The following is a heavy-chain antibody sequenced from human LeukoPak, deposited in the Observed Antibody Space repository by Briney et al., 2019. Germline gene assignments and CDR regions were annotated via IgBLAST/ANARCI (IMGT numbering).Heavy chain of an antibody. CDR1: GFTFSSYS. CDR2: ISSSGSAI. V-gene: IGHV3-48*04. CDR3: AELGITMIGGV. Sequence: GGSLRLSCAASGFTFSSYSMNCVRQAPGKGLEYVSYISSSGSAIYYADSVKGRFTISRDNAKNSLYLQMNSLRAEDTAVYYCAELGITMIGGVWGKETRVTIFS. D-gene: IGHD3-10*02. J-gene: IGHJ6*04.